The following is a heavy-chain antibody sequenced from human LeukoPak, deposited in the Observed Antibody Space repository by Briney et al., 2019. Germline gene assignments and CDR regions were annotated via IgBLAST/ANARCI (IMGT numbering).Heavy chain of an antibody. CDR1: GFTFSSYT. J-gene: IGHJ4*02. CDR3: ARGYSSSCDY. CDR2: ISTTSTYI. V-gene: IGHV3-21*06. D-gene: IGHD6-13*01. Sequence: GGSLRLSCAASGFTFSSYTMNWVRQAPGKGLEWVSSISTTSTYIYYADSMKGRFTISRDNAKNSLYLQLNSLRAEDTAVYYCARGYSSSCDYWGRGTLVTVSS.